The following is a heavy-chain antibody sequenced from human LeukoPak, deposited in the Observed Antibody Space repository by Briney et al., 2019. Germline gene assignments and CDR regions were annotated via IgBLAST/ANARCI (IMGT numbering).Heavy chain of an antibody. CDR3: AKRITMVRGKNWFDP. V-gene: IGHV1-18*01. Sequence: ASVKVSCKASGYTFTSYGISWVRQAPGQGLEWMGWISAYNGNTNYAQKLQGRVTMTTDTSTSTAYMEPRSLRSDDTAVYYCAKRITMVRGKNWFDPWGQGTLVTVSS. CDR1: GYTFTSYG. CDR2: ISAYNGNT. D-gene: IGHD3-10*01. J-gene: IGHJ5*02.